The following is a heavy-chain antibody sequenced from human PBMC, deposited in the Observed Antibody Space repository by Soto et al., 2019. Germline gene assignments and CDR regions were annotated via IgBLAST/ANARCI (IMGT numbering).Heavy chain of an antibody. CDR2: IWSDGGNK. CDR3: ARWGIAAVDY. V-gene: IGHV3-33*01. J-gene: IGHJ4*02. CDR1: GFTFSSYG. D-gene: IGHD6-13*01. Sequence: QVQLVESGGGVVQPGRSLRLSCAASGFTFSSYGMHWVRQAPGKGLEWVAVIWSDGGNKYYADSVKGRFTISRDNSKNMLYLQMTSLRAEDTAVYYCARWGIAAVDYWGQGTLVTVSS.